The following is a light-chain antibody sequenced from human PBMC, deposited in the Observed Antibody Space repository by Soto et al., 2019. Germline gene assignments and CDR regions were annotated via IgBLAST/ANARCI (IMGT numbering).Light chain of an antibody. CDR2: DAS. J-gene: IGKJ2*01. V-gene: IGKV1-5*01. Sequence: DIQMTQSPSTLSAFVGDRVTITCRASQSVSSSLAWYQQKPGKAPKLLIYDASTLESGVPSRFSGSGYGTEFTLTINSLQPGDFATYYCQQYERFSPYTFGQGNRLVI. CDR3: QQYERFSPYT. CDR1: QSVSSS.